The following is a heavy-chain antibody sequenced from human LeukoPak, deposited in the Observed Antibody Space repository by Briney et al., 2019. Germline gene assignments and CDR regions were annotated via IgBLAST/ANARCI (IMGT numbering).Heavy chain of an antibody. Sequence: ASVKVSCKASGYTFTSYYMHWVRQAPGQGLEWMGIINPSGGSTSYAQKFQGRVTMTRDTSTSTVYMELSSLRSEDTAVYHCARDRGSKRVAYCGGDCYIGYFDLWGRGTLVTVSS. D-gene: IGHD2-21*02. V-gene: IGHV1-46*01. CDR3: ARDRGSKRVAYCGGDCYIGYFDL. CDR1: GYTFTSYY. CDR2: INPSGGST. J-gene: IGHJ2*01.